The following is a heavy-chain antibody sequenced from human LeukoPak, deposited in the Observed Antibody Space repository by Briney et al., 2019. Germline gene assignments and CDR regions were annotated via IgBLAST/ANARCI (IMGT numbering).Heavy chain of an antibody. J-gene: IGHJ3*02. CDR1: GGSFSGYY. D-gene: IGHD3-9*01. CDR3: ARELPRLRYFDWLFDDDAFDI. Sequence: PSETLSLTCAVYGGSFSGYYWSWIHQPPGKGLEWIGEINHSGSTNYDPSLKSRVTISVDTSKNQFSLKLSSVTAADTAVYYCARELPRLRYFDWLFDDDAFDIWGQGTMVTVSS. V-gene: IGHV4-34*01. CDR2: INHSGST.